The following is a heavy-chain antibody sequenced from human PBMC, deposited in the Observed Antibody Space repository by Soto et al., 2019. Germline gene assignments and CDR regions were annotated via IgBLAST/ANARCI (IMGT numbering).Heavy chain of an antibody. J-gene: IGHJ6*02. CDR2: IWYDGSNK. CDR1: GFTFSSYG. Sequence: GGALRLSCAASGFTFSSYGMHWVRQAAGKGLEWVAVIWYDGSNKYYADSVKGRFTISRDNSKNTLYLQMNSLRAEDTAVYYCARDGTQQLVDYGMDVWGQGTTVTVSS. CDR3: ARDGTQQLVDYGMDV. V-gene: IGHV3-33*01. D-gene: IGHD6-13*01.